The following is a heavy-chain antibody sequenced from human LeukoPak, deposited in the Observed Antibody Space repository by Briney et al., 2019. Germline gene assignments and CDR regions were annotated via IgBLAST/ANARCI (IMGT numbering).Heavy chain of an antibody. CDR1: GGSFSGYY. CDR2: VNHSGST. J-gene: IGHJ4*02. V-gene: IGHV4-34*01. CDR3: ARGIVVVPAAIFRYFDY. Sequence: PSETLSLTCAVYGGSFSGYYWSWIRQPPGKGLEWIGEVNHSGSTNCNPSLKSRVTISVDTSKNQFSLKLSSVTAADTAVYYCARGIVVVPAAIFRYFDYWGQGTLVTVSS. D-gene: IGHD2-2*02.